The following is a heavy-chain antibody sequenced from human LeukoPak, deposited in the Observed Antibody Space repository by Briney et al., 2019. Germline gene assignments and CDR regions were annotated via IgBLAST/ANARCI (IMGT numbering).Heavy chain of an antibody. CDR1: GFTFSNYE. D-gene: IGHD4-23*01. V-gene: IGHV3-48*03. Sequence: GGSLRLSCAVSGFTFSNYEMNWVRQAPGKGLEWVSYISSSGTTIYYADSVKGRFTISRDNAKNSLYLRMNSLRADDTAVYYCARDVNSWFDPWGQGTLVTVSS. J-gene: IGHJ5*02. CDR2: ISSSGTTI. CDR3: ARDVNSWFDP.